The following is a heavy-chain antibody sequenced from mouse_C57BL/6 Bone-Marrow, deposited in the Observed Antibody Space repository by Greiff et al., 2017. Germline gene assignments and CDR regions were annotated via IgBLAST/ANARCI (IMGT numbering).Heavy chain of an antibody. CDR1: GFNIKDDY. V-gene: IGHV14-4*01. CDR3: TARWSWFAF. CDR2: IDPENGDT. J-gene: IGHJ3*01. D-gene: IGHD2-3*01. Sequence: EVQLQQSGAELVRPGASVKLSCTASGFNIKDDYMHWVKQRPEQGLEWIGWIDPENGDTEYASKFQGKATITADTSSNTASLQLSSLTSKDTAVYYCTARWSWFAFWGQGTLVTVSA.